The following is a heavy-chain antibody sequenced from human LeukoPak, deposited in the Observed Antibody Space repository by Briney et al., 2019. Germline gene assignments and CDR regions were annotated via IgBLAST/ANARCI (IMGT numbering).Heavy chain of an antibody. Sequence: ASVKVSCKASGYTFTSYGISWVRQAPGQGLEWMGWISAYNGNTNYAQKLQGRVTMTTDTSTSTAYMELRSLRSDDTAVYYCARAREGTYCSSTSCYSYYYMDVWGKGTTVTVSS. CDR2: ISAYNGNT. J-gene: IGHJ6*03. CDR3: ARAREGTYCSSTSCYSYYYMDV. V-gene: IGHV1-18*01. CDR1: GYTFTSYG. D-gene: IGHD2-2*01.